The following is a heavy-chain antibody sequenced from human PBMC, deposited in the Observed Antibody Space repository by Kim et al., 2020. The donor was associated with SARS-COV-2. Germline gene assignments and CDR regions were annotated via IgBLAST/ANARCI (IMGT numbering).Heavy chain of an antibody. CDR2: ISADGSRG. CDR1: GFTFGGYE. D-gene: IGHD4-17*01. V-gene: IGHV3-48*03. Sequence: GGSLRLSCATSGFTFGGYEMNWVRQTPGKGLECVAYISADGSRGEYADSVEGRFSIFKDNAQKSLFLQMNSLRAEDTALYYCTRDNPTVADFDSCGQGTL. J-gene: IGHJ4*02. CDR3: TRDNPTVADFDS.